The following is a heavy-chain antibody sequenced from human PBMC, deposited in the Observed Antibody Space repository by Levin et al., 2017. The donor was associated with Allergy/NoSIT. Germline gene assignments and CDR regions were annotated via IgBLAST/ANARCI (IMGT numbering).Heavy chain of an antibody. CDR2: IYYSGST. D-gene: IGHD1-20*01. CDR3: ARGNNWNYYYYYMDV. V-gene: IGHV4-59*01. Sequence: RASETLSLTCTVSGGSISSYYWSWIRQPPGKGLEWIGYIYYSGSTNYNPSLKSRVTISVDTSKNQFSLRLSSVTAADTAVYYCARGNNWNYYYYYMDVWGKGTTVTVSS. J-gene: IGHJ6*03. CDR1: GGSISSYY.